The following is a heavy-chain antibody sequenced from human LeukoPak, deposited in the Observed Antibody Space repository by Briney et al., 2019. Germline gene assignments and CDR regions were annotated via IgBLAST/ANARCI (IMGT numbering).Heavy chain of an antibody. V-gene: IGHV3-23*01. Sequence: GGSLRLSSAASGFTFSSYDMSWVRQAPGKGLEWVSSITLSGGNTFYADSVMGRFTVSRDNSKNTLYLQMNSLSAEDTAVYYCAKRGNPAVGHHYLDVWGKGTTVSVSS. D-gene: IGHD2-2*01. J-gene: IGHJ6*03. CDR3: AKRGNPAVGHHYLDV. CDR1: GFTFSSYD. CDR2: ITLSGGNT.